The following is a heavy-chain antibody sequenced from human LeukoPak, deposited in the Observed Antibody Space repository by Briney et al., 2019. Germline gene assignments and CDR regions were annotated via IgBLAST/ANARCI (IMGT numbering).Heavy chain of an antibody. J-gene: IGHJ6*03. CDR2: IYYSGST. CDR3: ASQWAWDVVTTTRDYLDV. CDR1: GGSISSSSYY. Sequence: PSETLPLTCTVSGGSISSSSYYWGWIRQPPGKGREWIGSIYYSGSTYYNPSLKSRVTISVDTSKNQFSLKLSSVTAADTAVYYCASQWAWDVVTTTRDYLDVWGKGTTVTVSS. D-gene: IGHD2-21*01. V-gene: IGHV4-39*01.